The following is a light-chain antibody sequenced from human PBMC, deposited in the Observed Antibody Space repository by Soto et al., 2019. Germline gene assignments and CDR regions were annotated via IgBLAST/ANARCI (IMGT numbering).Light chain of an antibody. V-gene: IGKV1-39*01. Sequence: DIQMTQSPSSLSASVGDRVTITCRASQSIGSSLNWYQQKPGKAPYLLIYAASSLQSGVPSRFSGRGSGTDFALTISSLQPEDFATYYCQQSYSTLMYTFGQGTKLEIK. J-gene: IGKJ2*01. CDR3: QQSYSTLMYT. CDR2: AAS. CDR1: QSIGSS.